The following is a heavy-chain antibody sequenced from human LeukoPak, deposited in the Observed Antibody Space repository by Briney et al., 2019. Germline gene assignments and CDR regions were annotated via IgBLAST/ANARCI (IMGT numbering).Heavy chain of an antibody. CDR2: IYPGDSDT. CDR1: GYTFTWYW. V-gene: IGHV5-51*01. D-gene: IGHD6-13*01. J-gene: IGHJ4*02. CDR3: AVRGTAAVGSSAYFDS. Sequence: GESLKISCEGSGYTFTWYWIGWVRQMPGKGLEWMGIIYPGDSDTRYSPSFQGQVTISADKSISTAYLQWSSLKTSDTAMYYCAVRGTAAVGSSAYFDSWGQGTLVTVSS.